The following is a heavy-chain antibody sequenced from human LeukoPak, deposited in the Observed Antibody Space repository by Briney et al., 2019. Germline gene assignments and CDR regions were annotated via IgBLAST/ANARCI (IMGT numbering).Heavy chain of an antibody. CDR3: ARDKTFSFGHDYTHADALDV. CDR1: GGSISSSSYY. CDR2: IYYSGST. D-gene: IGHD3-16*01. V-gene: IGHV4-39*07. J-gene: IGHJ3*01. Sequence: SETLSLTCTVSGGSISSSSYYWGWIRQPPGKGLEWIGSIYYSGSTYYNPFLKSRVTISVDTSKNQFSLKLSSVTAADTAVYYCARDKTFSFGHDYTHADALDVWGRGTMVTVSS.